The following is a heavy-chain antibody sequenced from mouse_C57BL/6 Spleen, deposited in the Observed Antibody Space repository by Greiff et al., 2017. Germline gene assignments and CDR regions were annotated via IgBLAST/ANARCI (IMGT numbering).Heavy chain of an antibody. J-gene: IGHJ3*01. CDR1: GFSLTSYG. Sequence: QVQLQQSGPGLVQPSQSLSITCTVSGFSLTSYGVHWVRQSPGKGLEWLGVIWSGGSTDYNAAFISRLSISKDNSKSQVFFKMNSLQADDTAIYYCARTSDGYYDAWFAYWGQGTLVTVSA. D-gene: IGHD2-3*01. CDR2: IWSGGST. V-gene: IGHV2-2*01. CDR3: ARTSDGYYDAWFAY.